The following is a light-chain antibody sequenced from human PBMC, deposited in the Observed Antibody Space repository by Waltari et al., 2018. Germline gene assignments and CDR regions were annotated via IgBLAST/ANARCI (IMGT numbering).Light chain of an antibody. CDR3: QQYNTYPAT. J-gene: IGKJ2*01. V-gene: IGKV1-5*03. CDR2: KAS. CDR1: QRISYW. Sequence: DIQINQSPSFLSASVGDRVTITTRASQRISYWLAWHQQKPGKAPKLLVYKASSLESGVPSRFSGSVSGTEYTLTISNLQPDDFATYYCQQYNTYPATFGQGTKVEIK.